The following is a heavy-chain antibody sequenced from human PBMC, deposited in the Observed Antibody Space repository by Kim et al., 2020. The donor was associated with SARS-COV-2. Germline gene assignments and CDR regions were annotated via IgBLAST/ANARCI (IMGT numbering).Heavy chain of an antibody. D-gene: IGHD2-2*01. Sequence: ASVKVSCKASGYTFTSYAMHWVRQAPGQRLEWMGWINAGNGNTKNSQKFQGRVTITRDTSASTAYMELSSLRSEDTAVYYCAREGRDIVVVPAAMDFDYWGQGTLVTVSS. J-gene: IGHJ4*02. V-gene: IGHV1-3*01. CDR1: GYTFTSYA. CDR2: INAGNGNT. CDR3: AREGRDIVVVPAAMDFDY.